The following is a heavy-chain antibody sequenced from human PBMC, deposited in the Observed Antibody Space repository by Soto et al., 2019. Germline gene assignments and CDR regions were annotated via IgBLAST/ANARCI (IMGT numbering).Heavy chain of an antibody. V-gene: IGHV3-66*01. CDR2: VYSGGST. Sequence: EVQLVESGGGLVQPGGSLRLSCAASGFTVTTKYMSWVRQPPGKGLEWVSVVYSGGSTYYADSVKGRFTVSRDNSKNTLYLQMNSLRAEDTAVYYCARDFSGNNDAFDIWGQGTVVTVSS. CDR3: ARDFSGNNDAFDI. D-gene: IGHD3-10*01. J-gene: IGHJ3*02. CDR1: GFTVTTKY.